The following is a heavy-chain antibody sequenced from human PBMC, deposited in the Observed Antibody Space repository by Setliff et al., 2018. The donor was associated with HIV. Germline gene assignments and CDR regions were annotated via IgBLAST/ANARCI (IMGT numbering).Heavy chain of an antibody. V-gene: IGHV4-4*09. CDR1: GGSISTSY. CDR2: IYISGTT. Sequence: LSLTCTVSGGSISTSYWNWIRQPPGKGLEWIAYIYISGTTNYNPSLKSRVTISLDTSRNQFSLKLGSMTAADTAMYYCAREHCSGGSCNGFDIWGQGTMVTVSS. J-gene: IGHJ3*02. D-gene: IGHD2-15*01. CDR3: AREHCSGGSCNGFDI.